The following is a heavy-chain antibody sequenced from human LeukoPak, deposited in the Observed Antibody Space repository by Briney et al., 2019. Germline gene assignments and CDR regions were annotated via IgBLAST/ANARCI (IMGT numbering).Heavy chain of an antibody. J-gene: IGHJ4*02. CDR1: GFTVSTNY. CDR2: INRDGTEK. D-gene: IGHD6-19*01. CDR3: ASAAGWVFFN. Sequence: GGSLRLSCAASGFTVSTNYMSWVRQAPGKGLEWVAHINRDGTEKQYLDSVKGRFAISRDNARNSQYLQMNNLRAEDTAVYYCASAAGWVFFNWGQGTLVTVSS. V-gene: IGHV3-7*01.